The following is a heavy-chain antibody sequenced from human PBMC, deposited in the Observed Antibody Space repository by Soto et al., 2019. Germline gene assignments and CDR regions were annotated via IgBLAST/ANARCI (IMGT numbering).Heavy chain of an antibody. CDR2: IWYDGSNK. J-gene: IGHJ4*02. V-gene: IGHV3-33*01. CDR3: ARDLKSFAIIRRELFDY. CDR1: GFTFSSYG. D-gene: IGHD3-10*01. Sequence: GGSLRLSCAASGFTFSSYGMHWVRQAPGKGLEWVAVIWYDGSNKYYADSVKGRFTISRDNSKNTLYLQMNSLRAEDTAVYYCARDLKSFAIIRRELFDYWGQGTLVTVSS.